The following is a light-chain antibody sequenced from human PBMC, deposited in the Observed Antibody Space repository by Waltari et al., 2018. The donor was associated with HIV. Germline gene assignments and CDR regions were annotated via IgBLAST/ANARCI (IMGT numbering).Light chain of an antibody. Sequence: SYDLTQTPSVSVSPGQTARINCSRGALPKKYSSWYRQKAGQAPMLLIYKDSERPSGIHERISGSGSGTGVTLTISDVQAEDEGDYFCQSTDYDGTWVFGGGTKLTVL. J-gene: IGLJ3*02. CDR1: ALPKKY. CDR3: QSTDYDGTWV. CDR2: KDS. V-gene: IGLV3-25*03.